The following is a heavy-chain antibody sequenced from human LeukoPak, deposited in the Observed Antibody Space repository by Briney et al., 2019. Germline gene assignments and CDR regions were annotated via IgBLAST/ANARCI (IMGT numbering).Heavy chain of an antibody. J-gene: IGHJ4*02. CDR3: ARVPGPRYYYDSSGYAFDC. CDR2: ISSSSSYI. V-gene: IGHV3-21*01. D-gene: IGHD3-22*01. Sequence: PGGSLRLSCAASGFTFSSYSMNWVRQAPGKGLEWVSSISSSSSYIYYADSVKGRFTISRDNAKNSLYLQMNSLRAEDTAVYYCARVPGPRYYYDSSGYAFDCWGQGTLVTVSS. CDR1: GFTFSSYS.